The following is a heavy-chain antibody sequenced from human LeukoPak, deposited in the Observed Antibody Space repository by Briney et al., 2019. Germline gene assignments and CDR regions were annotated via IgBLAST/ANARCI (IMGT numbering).Heavy chain of an antibody. D-gene: IGHD3-10*01. CDR1: GYTFTSYG. J-gene: IGHJ5*02. Sequence: GASVKVSCKASGYTFTSYGISWVRQAPGQGLEWMGWISAYNGNTNYAQKLQGRVTMTTDTSTSTAYMELRSLRSDDTAVYYCARSSTYGSGSYRNGHWFDPWGQGTLVTVSS. CDR2: ISAYNGNT. V-gene: IGHV1-18*01. CDR3: ARSSTYGSGSYRNGHWFDP.